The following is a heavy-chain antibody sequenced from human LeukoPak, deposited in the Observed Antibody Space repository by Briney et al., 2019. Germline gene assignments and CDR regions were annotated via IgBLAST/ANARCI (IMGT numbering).Heavy chain of an antibody. CDR2: VNPISGST. CDR1: GYTFTCYY. Sequence: VSVKGSSTASGYTFTCYYMPWVRQAPGQGREWMGIVNPISGSTNYAQKFKGRVTMTRDTSTSTVSMELSSLRSEDTAVYYCARAFNSSSWFPFDPWGQGTLVTVSS. J-gene: IGHJ5*02. D-gene: IGHD6-13*01. CDR3: ARAFNSSSWFPFDP. V-gene: IGHV1-46*03.